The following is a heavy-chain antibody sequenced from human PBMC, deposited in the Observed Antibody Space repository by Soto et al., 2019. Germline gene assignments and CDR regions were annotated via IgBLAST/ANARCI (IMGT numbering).Heavy chain of an antibody. CDR3: ARVVEYSSSPAEDYFDF. Sequence: VQLVQSGAEVKKPEASVKVSCRASGYTFTHYGISWVRQAPGHGLEWMGWISGYTGDTNSAQKFQGRVSVTTDTSTNTAYMELRSLRPDDTAMYYCARVVEYSSSPAEDYFDFWGQGTLVTVSS. D-gene: IGHD6-6*01. J-gene: IGHJ4*02. CDR2: ISGYTGDT. V-gene: IGHV1-18*01. CDR1: GYTFTHYG.